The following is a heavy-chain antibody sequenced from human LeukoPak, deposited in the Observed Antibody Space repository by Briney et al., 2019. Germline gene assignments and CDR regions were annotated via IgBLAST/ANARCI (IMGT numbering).Heavy chain of an antibody. D-gene: IGHD1-26*01. CDR1: GFTFSSYS. CDR3: ASMQVGAIRMNAFDI. CDR2: ISSSSSTI. Sequence: GGSLRLSCAAPGFTFSSYSMNWVRQAPGKGLEWVSYISSSSSTIYYADSVKGRFTISRDNAKNSLYLQMNSLRAEDTAVYYCASMQVGAIRMNAFDIWGQGTMVTVSS. V-gene: IGHV3-48*01. J-gene: IGHJ3*02.